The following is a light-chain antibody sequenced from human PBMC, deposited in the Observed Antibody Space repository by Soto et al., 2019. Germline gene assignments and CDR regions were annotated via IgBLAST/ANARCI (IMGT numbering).Light chain of an antibody. CDR2: DAS. CDR1: QRISTY. Sequence: IQMTQSPSALSTSVGDRVTINCRASQRISTYLNWYQQKPGKAPNLLIWDASTLQSGVPSRFSGSGSGTDYPLTISSLQVEDSATYYCQQTYTHPRTFAQGTKVDIK. V-gene: IGKV1-39*01. CDR3: QQTYTHPRT. J-gene: IGKJ1*01.